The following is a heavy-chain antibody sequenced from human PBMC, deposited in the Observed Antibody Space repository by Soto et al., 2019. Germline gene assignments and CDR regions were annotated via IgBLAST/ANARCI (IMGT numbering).Heavy chain of an antibody. D-gene: IGHD6-13*01. J-gene: IGHJ4*02. V-gene: IGHV3-21*06. CDR2: ISSSSDYI. CDR1: GFTFTSYT. Sequence: GGSLRLSCAASGFTFTSYTMNWVRQAPGKGLEWVSSISSSSDYIYYADSMKGRVTISRDNAKNSLFLDMDSLTGEDTAVYYCARARVYATGPLDFWGQGTLVT. CDR3: ARARVYATGPLDF.